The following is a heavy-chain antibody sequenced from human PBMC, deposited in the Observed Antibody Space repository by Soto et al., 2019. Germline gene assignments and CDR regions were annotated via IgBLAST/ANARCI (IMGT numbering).Heavy chain of an antibody. CDR2: ISYDGSNK. CDR3: AKGWGLITILGVIHGMDV. D-gene: IGHD3-3*01. CDR1: GFTFSSYG. J-gene: IGHJ6*02. Sequence: QVQLVESGGGVVQPGRSLRLSCAASGFTFSSYGMHWVRQAPGKGLEWVAVISYDGSNKYYADSVKGRFTISRDNSKNTLYLQMNSLRAEDTAVYYCAKGWGLITILGVIHGMDVWGQGTTVTVSS. V-gene: IGHV3-30*18.